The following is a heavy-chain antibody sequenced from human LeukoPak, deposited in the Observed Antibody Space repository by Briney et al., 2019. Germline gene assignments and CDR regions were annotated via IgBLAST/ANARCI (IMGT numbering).Heavy chain of an antibody. J-gene: IGHJ3*01. CDR2: IDPDGSVA. Sequence: TGGSLRLSCEASGFSLSNHWMHWVRQARGEGLVWVAHIDPDGSVANYGDSVKGRFTISRDNAKNTLYLQMDSLRAEDTAVYYCARELGRGGSAFDVWGQGTMVTVSS. CDR3: ARELGRGGSAFDV. V-gene: IGHV3-74*01. D-gene: IGHD3-16*01. CDR1: GFSLSNHW.